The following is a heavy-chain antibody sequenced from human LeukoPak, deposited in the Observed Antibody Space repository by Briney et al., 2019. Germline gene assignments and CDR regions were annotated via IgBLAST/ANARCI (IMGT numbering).Heavy chain of an antibody. J-gene: IGHJ3*02. V-gene: IGHV4-59*01. CDR3: ARDLFRANFDAFDI. CDR2: IYYSGST. D-gene: IGHD4/OR15-4a*01. CDR1: GGSISSYY. Sequence: SETLSLTCTVSGGSISSYYWSWIRQPPGKGLEWIGYIYYSGSTNYNPSLRSRVTISVDTSKNQFSLKLSSVTAADTAVYYCARDLFRANFDAFDIWGQGTMVTVSS.